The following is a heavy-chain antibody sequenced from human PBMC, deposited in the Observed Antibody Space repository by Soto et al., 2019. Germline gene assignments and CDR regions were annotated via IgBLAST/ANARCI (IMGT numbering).Heavy chain of an antibody. CDR1: GGSISSYY. V-gene: IGHV4-59*08. D-gene: IGHD3-22*01. Sequence: SETLSLTCTVSGGSISSYYWSWIRQPPGKGLEWIGYIYYSGSTNYNPSLKSRVTISVDTSKNQFSLKLMSVTAADTAVYYCARHFVAVVIKGWGYWGQGTLVTVSS. CDR3: ARHFVAVVIKGWGY. CDR2: IYYSGST. J-gene: IGHJ4*02.